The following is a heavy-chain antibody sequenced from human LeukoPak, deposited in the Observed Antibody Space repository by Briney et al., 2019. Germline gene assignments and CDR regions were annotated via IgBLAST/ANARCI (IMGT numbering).Heavy chain of an antibody. CDR1: GYTFTGYY. Sequence: TSVKVSCKASGYTFTGYYLHWVRQAPGQGLEWMGWIHPNSGGTNYAQKFQGRVTMTRDTSISTAYMELSSLRSDDTAVYYCARLAAVPGWGQGTLVTVSS. V-gene: IGHV1-2*02. CDR3: ARLAAVPG. J-gene: IGHJ1*01. CDR2: IHPNSGGT. D-gene: IGHD6-19*01.